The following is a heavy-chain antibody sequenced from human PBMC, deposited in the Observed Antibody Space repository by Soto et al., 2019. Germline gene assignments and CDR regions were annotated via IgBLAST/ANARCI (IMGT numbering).Heavy chain of an antibody. CDR2: TYYRSKWYN. V-gene: IGHV6-1*01. J-gene: IGHJ6*02. Sequence: PSQTLSLTCAISGDSVSSYTSTWNWIRQSPSRGLEWLGRTYYRSKWYNDYAVSVKSRITINPDTSKNQFSLQLNSVTPEDTAVYYCARDVGGYCISTSCYDYYYYGMDVWGQGTTVTVSS. D-gene: IGHD2-2*01. CDR1: GDSVSSYTST. CDR3: ARDVGGYCISTSCYDYYYYGMDV.